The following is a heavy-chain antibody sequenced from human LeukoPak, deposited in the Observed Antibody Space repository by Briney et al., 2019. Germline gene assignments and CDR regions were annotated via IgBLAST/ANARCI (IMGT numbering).Heavy chain of an antibody. J-gene: IGHJ3*01. V-gene: IGHV1-2*02. CDR3: ARDHGVRDVFDF. D-gene: IGHD3-16*01. CDR2: INPNSGDT. CDR1: GYTFTGYY. Sequence: ASMKVSCKASGYTFTGYYMHWVRQAPGQGLEWMGWINPNSGDTNYAQKFQGRVTMTRDTSISTVYMDLSGLSSGDTAMYYCARDHGVRDVFDFWGQGTMVTVSS.